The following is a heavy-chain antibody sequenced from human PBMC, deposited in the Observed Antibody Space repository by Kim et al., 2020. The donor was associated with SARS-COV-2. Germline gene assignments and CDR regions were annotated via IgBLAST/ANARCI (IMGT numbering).Heavy chain of an antibody. V-gene: IGHV4-31*03. CDR2: IYYSGST. J-gene: IGHJ6*02. Sequence: SETLSLTCTVSGGSISSGGYYWSWIRQHPGKGLEWIGYIYYSGSTYYNPSLKSRVTISVDTSKNQFSLKLSSVTAADTAVYYCARVLKGYYGSGSYYRYYYYGMDVWGQGTTVTVSS. D-gene: IGHD3-10*01. CDR1: GGSISSGGYY. CDR3: ARVLKGYYGSGSYYRYYYYGMDV.